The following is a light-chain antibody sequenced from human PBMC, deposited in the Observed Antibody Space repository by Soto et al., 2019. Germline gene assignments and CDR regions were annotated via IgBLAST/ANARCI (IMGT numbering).Light chain of an antibody. CDR3: SSYTSSSTPYV. J-gene: IGLJ1*01. CDR1: SSDVGGYNY. Sequence: QSVLTQPASVSGSPGQSITISCIGTSSDVGGYNYASWYQQHPGKAPKLMIYDVSNRPSGVSNRFSGSKSGNTASLTISGLQAEDEADYYCSSYTSSSTPYVFGTGTKVTVL. CDR2: DVS. V-gene: IGLV2-14*01.